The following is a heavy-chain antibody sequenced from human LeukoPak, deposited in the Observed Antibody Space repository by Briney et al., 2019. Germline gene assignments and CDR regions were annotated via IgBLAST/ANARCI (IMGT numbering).Heavy chain of an antibody. D-gene: IGHD1-26*01. Sequence: PGGSLRLSCAASGFTVSSYAMSWVRQAPGKGLEWVSAITGGGGSTYYAASVRGLFTISRYNYKTTLYLQINILGADDTAVYCCAKFARHLSAHFDYWGRGTLLTVAS. CDR1: GFTVSSYA. J-gene: IGHJ4*02. CDR2: ITGGGGST. CDR3: AKFARHLSAHFDY. V-gene: IGHV3-23*01.